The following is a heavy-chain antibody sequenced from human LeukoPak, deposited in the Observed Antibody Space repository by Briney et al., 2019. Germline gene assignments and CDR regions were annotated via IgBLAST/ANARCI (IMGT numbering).Heavy chain of an antibody. CDR3: ARGRSGLAAAGTYDY. CDR2: INPKSGRT. D-gene: IGHD6-13*01. V-gene: IGHV1-8*01. J-gene: IGHJ4*02. Sequence: ASVKVSCKSSGYSFAISDINWVRQATGQGPELMGLINPKSGRTGYAKKFKARVSMTMNTSISTAYMEVNSLTFEDTAVYYCARGRSGLAAAGTYDYWGQGTLITVSS. CDR1: GYSFAISD.